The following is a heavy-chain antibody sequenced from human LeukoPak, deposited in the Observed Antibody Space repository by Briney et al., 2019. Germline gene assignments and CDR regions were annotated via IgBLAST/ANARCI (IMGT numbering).Heavy chain of an antibody. Sequence: GSSVKVSCKTSGGTFNNSAISWVRQAPGQGLEWLGGIMPLFGTAGYAQKFQGRVTITKDESTRTVYLELTSLTSDDTAVYYCARYDQWLGFDYWGQGTLVTVSS. CDR1: GGTFNNSA. CDR2: IMPLFGTA. V-gene: IGHV1-69*05. J-gene: IGHJ4*02. CDR3: ARYDQWLGFDY. D-gene: IGHD5-12*01.